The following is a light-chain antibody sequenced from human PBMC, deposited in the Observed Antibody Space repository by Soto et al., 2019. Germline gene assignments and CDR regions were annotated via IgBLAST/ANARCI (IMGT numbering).Light chain of an antibody. J-gene: IGKJ1*01. V-gene: IGKV3-20*01. CDR2: GVS. Sequence: EIVLTQSPGTLSLSPGEKATLSCRASQSVGDTFLSWYQQKPGLAPRLLIYGVSNRATGITARFSGSGSATNSILTISRLEHEDFTLYYYGQFLSTPPRTFGQGTKVEIK. CDR1: QSVGDTF. CDR3: GQFLSTPPRT.